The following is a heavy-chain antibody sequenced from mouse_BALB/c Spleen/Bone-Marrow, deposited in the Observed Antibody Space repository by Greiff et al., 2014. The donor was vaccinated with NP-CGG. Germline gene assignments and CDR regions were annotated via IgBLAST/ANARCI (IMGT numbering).Heavy chain of an antibody. CDR3: ARITTATGAMDY. V-gene: IGHV2-9*02. CDR2: IWADGST. J-gene: IGHJ4*01. Sequence: VKLMESGPGLVAPSQSLSITCTVSGFSLTNYGVHWVRQPLGKGLEWLGVIWADGSTNYNSALMSRLSISKDNSKSQVFFKMNSLQTDDTAMYYCARITTATGAMDYWGQGTSVTVSS. CDR1: GFSLTNYG. D-gene: IGHD1-2*01.